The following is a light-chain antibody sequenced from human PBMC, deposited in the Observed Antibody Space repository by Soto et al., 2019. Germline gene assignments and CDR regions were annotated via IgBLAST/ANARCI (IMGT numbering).Light chain of an antibody. CDR2: GAS. Sequence: EIVLTQSPGTLSLSAGERATLSCRASQSVRSSNLAWYQLKPGQAPRLLIYGASSRATGIPDRFSGSGSGKDFTLTISRLDPEDFAVYYCQQYGSSPGTLGQGTKVDIK. CDR1: QSVRSSN. V-gene: IGKV3-20*01. J-gene: IGKJ1*01. CDR3: QQYGSSPGT.